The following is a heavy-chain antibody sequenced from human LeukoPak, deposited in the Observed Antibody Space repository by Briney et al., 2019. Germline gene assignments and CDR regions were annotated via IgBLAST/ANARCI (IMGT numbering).Heavy chain of an antibody. CDR2: ISGSSSSI. Sequence: GGSLRLSCAASGFTFSSYSLNWVRQAPGKGLEWVSSISGSSSSIYYADSVKGRFTISRDNAKNSLYLQMNSLRAEDTAVYYCASRDKGYYYGMDVWGQGTTVTVSS. CDR1: GFTFSSYS. J-gene: IGHJ6*02. CDR3: ASRDKGYYYGMDV. V-gene: IGHV3-21*01. D-gene: IGHD5-24*01.